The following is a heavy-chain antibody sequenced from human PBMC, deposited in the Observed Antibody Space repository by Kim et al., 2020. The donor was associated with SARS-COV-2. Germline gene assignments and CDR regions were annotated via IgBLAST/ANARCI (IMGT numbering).Heavy chain of an antibody. D-gene: IGHD4-17*01. Sequence: GGSLRLSCVASGFDFSGYYMSWIRQAPGKGLEWVSYISGSSTYTSYADSVKGRFTISRDNAKNSLYLQVNSLRAEDTAVYYCAREMLRAYGPPDSWGQGTLVIVSS. CDR3: AREMLRAYGPPDS. CDR2: ISGSSTYT. J-gene: IGHJ4*02. CDR1: GFDFSGYY. V-gene: IGHV3-11*05.